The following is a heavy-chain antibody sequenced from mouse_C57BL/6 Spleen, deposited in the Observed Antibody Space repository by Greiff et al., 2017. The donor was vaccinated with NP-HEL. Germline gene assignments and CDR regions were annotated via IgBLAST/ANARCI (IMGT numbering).Heavy chain of an antibody. J-gene: IGHJ4*01. CDR2: FYPGSGSI. CDR1: GYTFTEYT. Sequence: QVHVKQSGAELVKPGASVKLSCKASGYTFTEYTIHWVKQRSGQGLEWIGWFYPGSGSIKYNEKFKDKATLTADKSSSTVYMELSRLTSEDSAVYFCARHGRDYDGYYYAMDYWGQGTSVTVSS. V-gene: IGHV1-62-2*01. CDR3: ARHGRDYDGYYYAMDY. D-gene: IGHD2-4*01.